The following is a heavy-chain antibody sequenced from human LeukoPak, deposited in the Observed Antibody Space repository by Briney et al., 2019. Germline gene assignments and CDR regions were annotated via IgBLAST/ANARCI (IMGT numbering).Heavy chain of an antibody. V-gene: IGHV3-48*03. Sequence: PGGSLRLSCAASGFTFSSYEMHWVRQAPGKGLEWVSYISSSGGTMYYADSVKGRFTISRDNAKNSLYLQMNSLRAEDTAVYYCARQIRFDPWGQGTLVTVSS. CDR3: ARQIRFDP. CDR1: GFTFSSYE. CDR2: ISSSGGTM. J-gene: IGHJ5*02.